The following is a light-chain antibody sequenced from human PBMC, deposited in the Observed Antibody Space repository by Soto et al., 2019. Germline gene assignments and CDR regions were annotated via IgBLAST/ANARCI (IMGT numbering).Light chain of an antibody. Sequence: DNLFSHIPPTPCLCLQGRVPIPCRARPSLRRWLAWYQQKPGKAPKLLIYEASTWTSGIPARFSGSGSGTEFTLTITSLEPEDFAVYYCQHYVTSLTTFGQGTKVDI. CDR2: EAS. V-gene: IGKV1-5*03. J-gene: IGKJ1*01. CDR1: PSLRRW. CDR3: QHYVTSLTT.